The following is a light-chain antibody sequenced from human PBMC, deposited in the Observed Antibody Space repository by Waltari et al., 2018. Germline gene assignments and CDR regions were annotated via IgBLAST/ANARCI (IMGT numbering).Light chain of an antibody. J-gene: IGKJ2*01. CDR1: QSISSN. V-gene: IGKV3-15*01. CDR3: LQYKNWPPLYT. Sequence: EIVMTQSPATLSVSPGERATLSCRASQSISSNLVWYQHKPGPAPRVLIYGASTRATGIPARFSGSGSGTEFTLTITSLQSEDFAVYYCLQYKNWPPLYTFGQGTKLEI. CDR2: GAS.